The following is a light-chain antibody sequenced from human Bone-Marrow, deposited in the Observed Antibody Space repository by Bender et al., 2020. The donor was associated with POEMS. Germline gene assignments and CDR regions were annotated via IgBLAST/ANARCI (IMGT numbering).Light chain of an antibody. CDR2: DVT. CDR3: TSYTLSNML. J-gene: IGLJ2*01. CDR1: SSDVETYNL. V-gene: IGLV2-14*02. Sequence: QAALTQPASVSGSPGQSITISCSGISSDVETYNLVSWTQQHPGKAPKLIIYDVTNRPSGVSHRFSGSKSGNTASLTISGLQAEDEADYYCTSYTLSNMLCGGGTKLTVL.